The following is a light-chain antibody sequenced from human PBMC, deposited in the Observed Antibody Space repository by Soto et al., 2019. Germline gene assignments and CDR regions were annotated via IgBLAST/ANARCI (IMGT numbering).Light chain of an antibody. Sequence: QSALTQPASVSGSPGQSITISCTGTSSDVGGYNYVSWYQQHPGKAPNLIIFDASNRPSGVSNRFSGSKSGNSASLTISGLPAEDEADYYCSSYTGSNTPVVFGGGTKLTVL. V-gene: IGLV2-14*01. CDR3: SSYTGSNTPVV. J-gene: IGLJ2*01. CDR2: DAS. CDR1: SSDVGGYNY.